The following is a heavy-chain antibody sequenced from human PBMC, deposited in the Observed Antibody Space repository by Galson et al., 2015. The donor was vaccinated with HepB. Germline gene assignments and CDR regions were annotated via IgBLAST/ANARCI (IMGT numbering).Heavy chain of an antibody. D-gene: IGHD1-26*01. CDR3: ARVIVGATFYYYGMDV. J-gene: IGHJ6*02. CDR2: INPNSGGT. V-gene: IGHV1-2*02. Sequence: SVKVSCKASGYTFSGYYMHWVRQAPGQGLEWMGWINPNSGGTNYAQKFHGRVTITRDTSISTAYMELSRLRSDDTALYYSARVIVGATFYYYGMDVWGQGTTVTVSS. CDR1: GYTFSGYY.